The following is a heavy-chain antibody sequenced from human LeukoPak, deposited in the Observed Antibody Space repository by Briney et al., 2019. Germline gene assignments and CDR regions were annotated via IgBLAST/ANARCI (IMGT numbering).Heavy chain of an antibody. D-gene: IGHD1-26*01. V-gene: IGHV4-59*01. CDR2: IYYSGST. Sequence: PSETLSLTCTVSGGSISSYYWSWIRQPPGKGLEWIGYIYYSGSTNYNPPLKSRVTISVDTSKNQFSLKLSSVTAADTAVYYCARLVGARHVDYWGQGTLVTVSS. CDR1: GGSISSYY. J-gene: IGHJ4*02. CDR3: ARLVGARHVDY.